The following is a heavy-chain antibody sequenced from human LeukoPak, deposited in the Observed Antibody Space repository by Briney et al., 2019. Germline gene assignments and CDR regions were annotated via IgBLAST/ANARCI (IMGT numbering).Heavy chain of an antibody. V-gene: IGHV5-51*01. CDR3: ARHRLPAYYYDSSGSPGDAFDI. CDR2: IYPGDSDT. CDR1: GYSFTSYW. D-gene: IGHD3-22*01. Sequence: GESLKISCKGSGYSFTSYWIGWVRQMPRKGLEWMGIIYPGDSDTRYSPSFQGQVTISADKSISTAYLQWSSLKASDTAMYYCARHRLPAYYYDSSGSPGDAFDIWGQGTMVTVSS. J-gene: IGHJ3*02.